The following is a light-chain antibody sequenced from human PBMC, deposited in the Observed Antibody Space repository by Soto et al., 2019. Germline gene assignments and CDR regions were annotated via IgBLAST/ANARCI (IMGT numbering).Light chain of an antibody. CDR1: SGHSSYN. Sequence: QSVLTQSSSASASPGSSVKLTCTLSSGHSSYNIAWHQQQPGKAPRYLMKVEGSGSYDKGSGVPDRFSGSSSGADRYLTISNLQFEDEADYYCETWDSNTRVYGTGTKVTVL. V-gene: IGLV4-60*02. J-gene: IGLJ1*01. CDR3: ETWDSNTRV. CDR2: VEGSGSY.